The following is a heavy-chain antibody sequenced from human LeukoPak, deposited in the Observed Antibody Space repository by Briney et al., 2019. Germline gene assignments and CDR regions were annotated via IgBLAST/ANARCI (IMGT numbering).Heavy chain of an antibody. CDR1: GYTFTGYY. J-gene: IGHJ6*02. Sequence: ASVKVSCKASGYTFTGYYMHWVRQAPGQGLEWMGWINPNSGGTNYAQKFQGWVTMTRDTSISTAYMELGRLRSDDTAVYYCAREWNCGGDCYIYGMDVWGQGTTDTVSS. CDR3: AREWNCGGDCYIYGMDV. V-gene: IGHV1-2*04. D-gene: IGHD2-21*02. CDR2: INPNSGGT.